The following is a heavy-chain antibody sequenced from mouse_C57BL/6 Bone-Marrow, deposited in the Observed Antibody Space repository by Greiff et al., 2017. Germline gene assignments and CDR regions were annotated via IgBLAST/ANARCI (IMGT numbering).Heavy chain of an antibody. Sequence: QVQLQQSGPELVKPGASVKISCKASGYAFSSSWMNWVKQRPGKGLEWIGRIYPGDGDTNYNGKFKGKATLTADKSSSTAYMQLSSLTSEDSAVYFGAREGLADYWGQGTTLTVSS. CDR1: GYAFSSSW. CDR2: IYPGDGDT. CDR3: AREGLADY. V-gene: IGHV1-82*01. D-gene: IGHD3-3*01. J-gene: IGHJ2*01.